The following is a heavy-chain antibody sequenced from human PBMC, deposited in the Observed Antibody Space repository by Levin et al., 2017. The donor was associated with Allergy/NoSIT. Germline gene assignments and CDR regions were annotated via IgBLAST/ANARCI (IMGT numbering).Heavy chain of an antibody. CDR1: GFTFNISP. Sequence: HPGGSLRLSCAASGFTFNISPMHWVRQAPGKGLEWLAVLTFDGTTEHYADSVKGRFTISRDTSRNTLYLQMNRLTPEDTAVYYCARPLMSGFSNGWYFDSWGQGTLVTVSS. V-gene: IGHV3-30-3*01. CDR2: LTFDGTTE. J-gene: IGHJ4*02. CDR3: ARPLMSGFSNGWYFDS. D-gene: IGHD6-19*01.